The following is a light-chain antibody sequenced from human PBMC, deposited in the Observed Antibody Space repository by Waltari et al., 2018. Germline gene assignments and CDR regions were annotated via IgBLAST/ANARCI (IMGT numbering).Light chain of an antibody. V-gene: IGLV2-14*03. CDR2: DGS. J-gene: IGLJ2*01. Sequence: QSALTQPASVSGSPGPSITLSCTGTSSDIGGYNYVSWYQQVPGKAPKLMIYDGSNWPSRVSSRFSGSKSGNTASLTISGLQAEDEADYFCSSYIDSSTLELFGGGTSLTVL. CDR1: SSDIGGYNY. CDR3: SSYIDSSTLEL.